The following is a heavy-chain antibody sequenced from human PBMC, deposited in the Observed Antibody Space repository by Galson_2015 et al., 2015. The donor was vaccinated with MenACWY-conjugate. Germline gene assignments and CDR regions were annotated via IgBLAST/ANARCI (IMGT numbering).Heavy chain of an antibody. CDR3: AREAEAQYSSCPSHY. CDR1: GYTLHTYA. CDR2: INPGNGAT. V-gene: IGHV1-3*01. J-gene: IGHJ4*02. D-gene: IGHD6-19*01. Sequence: SGKGSCKASGYTLHTYAMHWVRQAPGQRLEWMGWINPGNGATKYSQSFQGRVTFTWDTSAPTAYMGLSSLRSEDTAIYYCAREAEAQYSSCPSHYWGQGTLVTVSS.